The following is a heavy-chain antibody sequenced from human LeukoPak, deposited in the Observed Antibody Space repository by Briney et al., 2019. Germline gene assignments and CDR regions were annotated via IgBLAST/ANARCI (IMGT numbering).Heavy chain of an antibody. CDR3: ARATKWLQILAYFDY. D-gene: IGHD5-24*01. Sequence: GGSLRLSCAASGFTLSSFWMRWVRQAPGKGLLWVSRINSDGSSTSYADSVKGRFTISRDNAKNTLYLQMNSLRAEATAVYDCARATKWLQILAYFDYWGQGTLVTVSS. J-gene: IGHJ4*02. V-gene: IGHV3-74*01. CDR2: INSDGSST. CDR1: GFTLSSFW.